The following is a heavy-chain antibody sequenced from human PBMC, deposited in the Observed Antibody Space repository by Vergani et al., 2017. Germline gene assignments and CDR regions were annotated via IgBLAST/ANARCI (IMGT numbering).Heavy chain of an antibody. CDR1: GFTFSSAW. CDR2: VRPKTDGETT. D-gene: IGHD3-10*01. Sequence: EVQLLESGGGLVQPGGSLRLSCTTSGFTFSSAWMSWVRQAPGKGLEWVARVRPKTDGETTDYAAHVKGRFTISRDDSKNTMYLKMNSLKTEDTAVYYCAKGSHYYGSGSYTYYYYYMDVWGKRTTVTVSS. V-gene: IGHV3-15*01. CDR3: AKGSHYYGSGSYTYYYYYMDV. J-gene: IGHJ6*03.